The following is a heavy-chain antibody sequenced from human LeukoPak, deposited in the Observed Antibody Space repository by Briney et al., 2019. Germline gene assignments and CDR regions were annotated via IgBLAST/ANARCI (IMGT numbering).Heavy chain of an antibody. V-gene: IGHV3-9*01. D-gene: IGHD5-12*01. J-gene: IGHJ4*02. Sequence: GGSLRLSCAASGFTFDDYAMRWVRQAPGKGLEWVSGISWNSGSIGYADSVKGRFTISRDNAKNSLYLQMNSLRAEDTALYYCAKDIGSGGYSGFSYWGQGTLVTVSS. CDR3: AKDIGSGGYSGFSY. CDR1: GFTFDDYA. CDR2: ISWNSGSI.